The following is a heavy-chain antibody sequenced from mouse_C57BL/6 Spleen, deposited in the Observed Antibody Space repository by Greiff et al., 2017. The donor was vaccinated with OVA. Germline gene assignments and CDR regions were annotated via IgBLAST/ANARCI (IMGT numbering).Heavy chain of an antibody. CDR2: IDPETGGT. CDR3: TRRGRYYAMDY. J-gene: IGHJ4*01. D-gene: IGHD3-3*01. V-gene: IGHV1-15*01. CDR1: GYTFTDYE. Sequence: QVQLQQSGAELVRPGASVTLSCKASGYTFTDYEMHWVKQTPVHGLEWIGAIDPETGGTAYNQKFKGKAILTADKSSSTAYMELRSLTSEDSAVYYCTRRGRYYAMDYWGQGTSVTVSS.